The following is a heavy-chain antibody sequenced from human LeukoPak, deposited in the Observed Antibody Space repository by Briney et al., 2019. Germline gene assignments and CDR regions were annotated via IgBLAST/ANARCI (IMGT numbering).Heavy chain of an antibody. J-gene: IGHJ6*02. CDR1: GFTFSSYC. Sequence: GRSLRLSCAASGFTFSSYCMSWVRQAPGKGLEWVANIKQDGSEKYYVDSVKGRFTISRDKAMNSLYLQMNSLRAEDTAVYYCARDGYDFWSGYLSYYYYGMDVWGQGTTVTVSS. CDR2: IKQDGSEK. CDR3: ARDGYDFWSGYLSYYYYGMDV. V-gene: IGHV3-7*01. D-gene: IGHD3-3*01.